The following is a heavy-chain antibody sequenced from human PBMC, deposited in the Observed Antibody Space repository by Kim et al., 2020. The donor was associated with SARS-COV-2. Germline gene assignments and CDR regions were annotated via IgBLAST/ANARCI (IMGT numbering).Heavy chain of an antibody. Sequence: GGSLRLSCTGSGLSLSRYYVNWVRQAPGKGLEWLGRSRNRVDGYIIDYAASVKGRFTISRDESKNSLHLQMISLKNEDTAVYYCATEGPEPGPDFDRWGQGTLVSVSS. CDR2: SRNRVDGYII. CDR3: ATEGPEPGPDFDR. J-gene: IGHJ4*02. CDR1: GLSLSRYY. V-gene: IGHV3-72*01. D-gene: IGHD7-27*01.